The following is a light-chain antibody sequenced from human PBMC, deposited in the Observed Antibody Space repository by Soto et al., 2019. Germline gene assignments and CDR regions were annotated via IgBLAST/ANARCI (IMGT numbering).Light chain of an antibody. J-gene: IGLJ2*01. CDR1: SGSSNYA. Sequence: QGVVTQSPSASASLGASVKLTCTLSSGSSNYAIAWQQQQSEKGPRYLMKLNSDGSHSKGDGIPDRFSGSSSGAERYLTISSLQSEDEADYYCQTWGSGIVVFGGGTKLTVL. V-gene: IGLV4-69*01. CDR2: LNSDGSH. CDR3: QTWGSGIVV.